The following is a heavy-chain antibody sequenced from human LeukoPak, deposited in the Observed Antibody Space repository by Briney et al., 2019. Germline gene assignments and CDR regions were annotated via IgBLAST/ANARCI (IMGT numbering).Heavy chain of an antibody. V-gene: IGHV4-59*08. J-gene: IGHJ5*02. Sequence: SETLSLTCTVSSGSISSYYWSWLRQPPGKELEGIGYIYYSGSTSYNPSIKSPVPISVDPSKNHYSLKLSSVNAADTAVYYYARHRASQTRWFDPWGQGTLVTVSS. CDR2: IYYSGST. CDR3: ARHRASQTRWFDP. CDR1: SGSISSYY.